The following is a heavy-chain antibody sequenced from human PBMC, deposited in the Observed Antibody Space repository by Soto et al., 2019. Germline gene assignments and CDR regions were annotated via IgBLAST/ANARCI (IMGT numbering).Heavy chain of an antibody. CDR1: GGTFSSYA. CDR3: ARRYCSSTSCLKYYYYYYGMDV. D-gene: IGHD2-2*01. CDR2: IIPIFGTA. J-gene: IGHJ6*02. Sequence: SVKVSCKASGGTFSSYAISWVRQAPGQGLEWMGGIIPIFGTANYAQKFQGRVTITADESTSTAYMELSSLRSEDTAVYYCARRYCSSTSCLKYYYYYYGMDVWG. V-gene: IGHV1-69*13.